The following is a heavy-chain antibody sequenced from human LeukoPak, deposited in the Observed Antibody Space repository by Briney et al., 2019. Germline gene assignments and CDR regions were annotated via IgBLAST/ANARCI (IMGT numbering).Heavy chain of an antibody. CDR2: IYTSGST. J-gene: IGHJ4*02. D-gene: IGHD1/OR15-1a*01. Sequence: PSETLSLTCTVSGGSISSGSYYWSWIRQPAGKGLEWIGRIYTSGSTNYNPSLKSRVTISVDTSKNQFSLKLSSVTAADTAVYYCARDRHWTNDWVFDYWGQGTLVTVPS. CDR3: ARDRHWTNDWVFDY. CDR1: GGSISSGSYY. V-gene: IGHV4-61*02.